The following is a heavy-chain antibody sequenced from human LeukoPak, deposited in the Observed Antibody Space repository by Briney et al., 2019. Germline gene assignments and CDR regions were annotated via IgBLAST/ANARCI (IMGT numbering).Heavy chain of an antibody. CDR3: ARDLDGAPPDY. CDR1: KLTLSSYA. V-gene: IGHV3-33*01. J-gene: IGHJ4*02. Sequence: GGSLRLSCAASKLTLSSYAMHWVRQAPGKGLEWVAVIWYDGSNKYYADSVKGRFTISRDNSKNTLYLQMNRLRAEDTAVYYCARDLDGAPPDYWGQGTLVTVSS. D-gene: IGHD4-17*01. CDR2: IWYDGSNK.